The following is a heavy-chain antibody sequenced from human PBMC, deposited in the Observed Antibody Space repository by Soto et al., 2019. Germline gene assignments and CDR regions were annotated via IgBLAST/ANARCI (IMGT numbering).Heavy chain of an antibody. D-gene: IGHD3-10*01. V-gene: IGHV3-23*01. J-gene: IGHJ3*02. CDR3: AKDLWLTMVWGAPNDAFDI. CDR1: GFTFSSYA. Sequence: GGSLRLSCAASGFTFSSYAMSWVRQAPGKGLEWVSAISGSGGSTYYADSVKGRFTISRDNSKNTLYLQMNSLRAEDTAVYYCAKDLWLTMVWGAPNDAFDIWGQGTMVTVSS. CDR2: ISGSGGST.